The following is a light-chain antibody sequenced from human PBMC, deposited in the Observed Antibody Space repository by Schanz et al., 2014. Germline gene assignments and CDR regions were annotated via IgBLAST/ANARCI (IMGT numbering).Light chain of an antibody. CDR3: QQSSSTPLLT. V-gene: IGKV1-39*01. Sequence: DIQMTQSPPSLSASVGDRVTISCRASQSIRDYLNWYQEKPGKAPKLLMYGASILQSGVPSRFSGSGYGTDFTLTISSLQPEDFATYYCQQSSSTPLLTFGGGTKVEIK. CDR1: QSIRDY. J-gene: IGKJ4*01. CDR2: GAS.